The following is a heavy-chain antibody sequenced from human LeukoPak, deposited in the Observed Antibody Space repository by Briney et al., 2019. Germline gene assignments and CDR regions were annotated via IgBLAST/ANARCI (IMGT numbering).Heavy chain of an antibody. V-gene: IGHV1-69*01. CDR3: ASERYCSSTSCYSRPRRWFDP. CDR2: IIPIFGTA. CDR1: GGTFISYA. J-gene: IGHJ5*02. D-gene: IGHD2-2*02. Sequence: GSSVKVSCKASGGTFISYAISWVRQAPGQGLEWMGGIIPIFGTANYAQKFQGRVTITADESTSTAYMELSSLRSEDTAVYYCASERYCSSTSCYSRPRRWFDPWGQGTLVTVSS.